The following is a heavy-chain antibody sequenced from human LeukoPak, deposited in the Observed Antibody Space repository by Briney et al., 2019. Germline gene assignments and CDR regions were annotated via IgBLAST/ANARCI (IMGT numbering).Heavy chain of an antibody. V-gene: IGHV3-23*01. J-gene: IGHJ4*02. CDR3: HYDSSGYYKGLYFDY. Sequence: GGSLRLSCAASGFTFSSYAMSWVRQAPGKGLEWVSAISGSGGSTYYADSVKGRFTISRDNSKNTLYLQMNSLRAEDTAVYYCHYDSSGYYKGLYFDYWGQGTLVTVSS. D-gene: IGHD3-22*01. CDR1: GFTFSSYA. CDR2: ISGSGGST.